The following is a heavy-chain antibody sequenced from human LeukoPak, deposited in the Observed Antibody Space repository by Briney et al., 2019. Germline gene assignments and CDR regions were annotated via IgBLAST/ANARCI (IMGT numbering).Heavy chain of an antibody. CDR2: ISYDGSNK. CDR1: GFTFSSYA. CDR3: ARDRRVAGTRNWFDP. Sequence: GGSLRLSCAASGFTFSSYAMHWVRQAPGKGLEWVAVISYDGSNKYYADSVKGRFTISRDNSKNTLYLQMNSLRAEDTAVYYCARDRRVAGTRNWFDPRGQGTLVTVSS. V-gene: IGHV3-30-3*01. D-gene: IGHD6-19*01. J-gene: IGHJ5*02.